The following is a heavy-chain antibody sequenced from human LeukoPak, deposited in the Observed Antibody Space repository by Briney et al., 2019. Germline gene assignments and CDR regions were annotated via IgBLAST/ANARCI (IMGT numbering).Heavy chain of an antibody. D-gene: IGHD4-23*01. J-gene: IGHJ4*02. CDR1: GGSISDFY. CDR2: TYTSGNT. Sequence: SETLSLTCSVSGGSISDFYWSWSRQPAGKGLEWIGRTYTSGNTNYNPSLKSRVTMSLDASKNQFSLKLSSVTAADTAVYYCARNSGDYWGLGTLVTVSS. V-gene: IGHV4-4*07. CDR3: ARNSGDY.